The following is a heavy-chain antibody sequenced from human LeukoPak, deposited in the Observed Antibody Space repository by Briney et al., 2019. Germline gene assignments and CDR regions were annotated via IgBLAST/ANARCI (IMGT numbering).Heavy chain of an antibody. CDR1: GFTFSDYY. D-gene: IGHD3-9*01. V-gene: IGHV3-11*04. CDR3: ARARYGSYMDV. Sequence: GGSLRLSCAASGFTFSDYYMSCIRQPPGKGLEWVSYISPSGSTMYYADSVKGRFTISRDNAKNSLYLQMNSLRAEDTAVYYCARARYGSYMDVWGKGTTVTVSS. CDR2: ISPSGSTM. J-gene: IGHJ6*03.